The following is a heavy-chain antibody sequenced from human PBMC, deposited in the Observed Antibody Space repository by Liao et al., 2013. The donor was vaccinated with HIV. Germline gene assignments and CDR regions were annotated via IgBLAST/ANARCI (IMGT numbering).Heavy chain of an antibody. CDR1: GGSFSAYY. CDR2: INHSGST. J-gene: IGHJ5*02. V-gene: IGHV4-34*01. CDR3: ARGRWFDP. Sequence: QVQLQESGPGLVKPSETLSLTCAVYGGSFSAYYWNWIRQSPGKGLQWIGEINHSGSTSYNPSLKSRVTISVDTSKNQFSLKLSSVTAADTAVYYCARGRWFDPWGQGTLVTVSS.